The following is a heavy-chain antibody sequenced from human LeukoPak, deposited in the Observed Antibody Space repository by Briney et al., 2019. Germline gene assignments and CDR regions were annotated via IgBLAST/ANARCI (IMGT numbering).Heavy chain of an antibody. CDR1: GGTFSSYA. Sequence: ASVKVSCKASGGTFSSYAISWVRQAPGQGLEWMGGIIPIFGTANYAQKFQGRVTITADKSTSTAYMELSSLRSEDTAVYYCARARGEYYYDSSGYPRRAFDIWGQGTMVTVSS. D-gene: IGHD3-22*01. V-gene: IGHV1-69*06. CDR2: IIPIFGTA. CDR3: ARARGEYYYDSSGYPRRAFDI. J-gene: IGHJ3*02.